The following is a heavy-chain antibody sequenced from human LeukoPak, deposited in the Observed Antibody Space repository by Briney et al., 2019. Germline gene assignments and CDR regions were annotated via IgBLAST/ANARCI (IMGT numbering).Heavy chain of an antibody. CDR2: IYYSGST. J-gene: IGHJ3*02. CDR1: GGSISSGDYY. V-gene: IGHV4-30-4*01. CDR3: ARGVPAAPRGLGAFDI. Sequence: PSETLSLTCTVSGGSISSGDYYWSWIRQPPGKGLEWIGYIYYSGSTYYNPSLKSQVTISVDTSKNQFSLKLSSVTAADTAVYYCARGVPAAPRGLGAFDIWGQGTMVTVSS. D-gene: IGHD2-2*01.